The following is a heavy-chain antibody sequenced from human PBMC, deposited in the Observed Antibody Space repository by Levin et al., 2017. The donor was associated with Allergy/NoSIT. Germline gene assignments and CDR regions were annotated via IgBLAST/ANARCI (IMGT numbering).Heavy chain of an antibody. Sequence: QAGGSLRLSCAASGFTFSSYAMHWVRQAPGKGLEWVAVISYDGSNKYYADSVKGRFTISRDNSKNTLYLQMNSLRAEDTAVYYCARVGYSYGYEGLTENYYYYYGMDVWGQGTTVTVSS. D-gene: IGHD5-18*01. CDR2: ISYDGSNK. CDR1: GFTFSSYA. V-gene: IGHV3-30-3*01. CDR3: ARVGYSYGYEGLTENYYYYYGMDV. J-gene: IGHJ6*02.